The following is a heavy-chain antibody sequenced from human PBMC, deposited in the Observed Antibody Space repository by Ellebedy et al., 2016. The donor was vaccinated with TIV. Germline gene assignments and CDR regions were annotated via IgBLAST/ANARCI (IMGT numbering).Heavy chain of an antibody. J-gene: IGHJ4*02. CDR3: AKVGSSWDFDY. CDR1: GFTFSSDG. D-gene: IGHD6-6*01. CDR2: ISTSGDAT. V-gene: IGHV3-23*01. Sequence: GESLKISCAASGFTFSSDGMHWVRQAPGKGLEWVSAISTSGDATYYADSVKGRFTISRDNSKNTLYLQMNSVRAEDTAVYYCAKVGSSWDFDYWGQGTLVTVSS.